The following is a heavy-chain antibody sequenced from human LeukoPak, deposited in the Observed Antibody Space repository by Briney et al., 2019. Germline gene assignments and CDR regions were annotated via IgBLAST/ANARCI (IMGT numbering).Heavy chain of an antibody. D-gene: IGHD3-16*01. CDR3: ARRPYDYVWGKYYFDY. CDR1: GGSISSSSYY. CDR2: IYYSGST. Sequence: SETLSLTCTVSGGSISSSSYYWGWIRQPPGKGLEWIGSIYYSGSTYYNPSLKSRVTISVDTSKNQFSLKLSSVTAADTAVYYCARRPYDYVWGKYYFDYWGQGTLVTVSS. J-gene: IGHJ4*02. V-gene: IGHV4-39*01.